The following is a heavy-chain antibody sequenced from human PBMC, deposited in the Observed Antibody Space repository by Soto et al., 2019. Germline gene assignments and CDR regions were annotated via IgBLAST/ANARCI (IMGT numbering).Heavy chain of an antibody. D-gene: IGHD5-18*01. CDR3: AREEGYSYGSYYYDGMDV. Sequence: QVQLVQSGAEVKKPGSSVNVSCKASGGTFSSYAISWVRQAPGQGLEWMGGIIPIFGTANYAQKLQGRVTITAVESTSTAYMELSSLRSEDTVVYYCAREEGYSYGSYYYDGMDVWGQGTTVTVSS. CDR1: GGTFSSYA. J-gene: IGHJ6*02. CDR2: IIPIFGTA. V-gene: IGHV1-69*01.